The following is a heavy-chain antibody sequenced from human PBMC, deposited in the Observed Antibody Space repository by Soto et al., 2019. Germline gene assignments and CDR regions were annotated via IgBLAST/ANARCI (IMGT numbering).Heavy chain of an antibody. Sequence: SETLSLTCTVSGGSISSYYWSWIRQPPGKGLEWIGYIYYSGSTNYNPSLKSRVTISVDTSKNQFSLKLSSVTAADTAVYYCAKSFGSGSYWASDLSVWGQGTTVTVSS. J-gene: IGHJ6*02. D-gene: IGHD3-10*01. CDR1: GGSISSYY. CDR2: IYYSGST. CDR3: AKSFGSGSYWASDLSV. V-gene: IGHV4-59*01.